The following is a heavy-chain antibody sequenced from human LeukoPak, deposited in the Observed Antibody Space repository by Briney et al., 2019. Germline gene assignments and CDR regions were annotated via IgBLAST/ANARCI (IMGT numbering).Heavy chain of an antibody. CDR2: ISYDGSNK. J-gene: IGHJ3*02. CDR3: ARDHAIVVVPAAPSGAFDI. D-gene: IGHD2-2*01. CDR1: GFTLSGYA. Sequence: GGSLRLSCAASGFTLSGYAMHWVRQAPGKGLEWVAVISYDGSNKYYADSVKGRFTISRDNSKNTLYLQMNSLRAEDTAVYYCARDHAIVVVPAAPSGAFDIWGQGTMVTVSS. V-gene: IGHV3-30-3*01.